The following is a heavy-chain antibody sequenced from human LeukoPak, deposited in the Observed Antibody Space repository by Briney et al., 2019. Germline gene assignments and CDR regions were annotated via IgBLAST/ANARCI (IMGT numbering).Heavy chain of an antibody. CDR1: GFTFSSYS. Sequence: PGGSLRLSRAASGFTFSSYSMNWVRQAPGKGLEWVSSISSSNSYIYYADSIKGRFTISRDNAKNSLYLQMNSLRAEDTAVYYCVRDSSSSLSYIDWFDPWGQGTLVTVSS. CDR2: ISSSNSYI. V-gene: IGHV3-21*01. D-gene: IGHD2-2*01. CDR3: VRDSSSSLSYIDWFDP. J-gene: IGHJ5*02.